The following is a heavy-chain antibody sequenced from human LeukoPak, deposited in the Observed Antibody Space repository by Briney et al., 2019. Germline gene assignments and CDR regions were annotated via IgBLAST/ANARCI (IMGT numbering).Heavy chain of an antibody. CDR1: GYTFTGYY. Sequence: GASVKVSCKASGYTFTGYYMHWVRQAPGQGLEWMGIINPSGGSTSYAEKFQGRVTMTRDTSTSTVYMELSSLRSEDTAVYYCARDARIEVAGNNYYYYYYMDVWGKGTTVTISS. D-gene: IGHD6-19*01. CDR3: ARDARIEVAGNNYYYYYYMDV. V-gene: IGHV1-46*01. J-gene: IGHJ6*03. CDR2: INPSGGST.